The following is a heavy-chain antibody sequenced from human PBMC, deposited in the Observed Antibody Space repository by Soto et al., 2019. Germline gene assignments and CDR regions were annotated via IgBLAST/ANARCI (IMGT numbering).Heavy chain of an antibody. D-gene: IGHD2-8*02. CDR2: IDWDDDK. CDR3: ARRGLCTGGYCLSDAFDM. J-gene: IGHJ3*02. Sequence: SGPTLVNPTQTLTLTCTFSGFSLSSGGMCVSWIRQPPGKALEWLARIDWDDDKYYSTSLKTRLTISKDTSKNQVVLTMTNMDPVDTATYYCARRGLCTGGYCLSDAFDMWGQGTMVTVSS. CDR1: GFSLSSGGMC. V-gene: IGHV2-70*11.